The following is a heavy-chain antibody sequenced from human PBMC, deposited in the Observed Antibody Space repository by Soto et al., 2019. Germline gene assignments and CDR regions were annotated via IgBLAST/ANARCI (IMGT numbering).Heavy chain of an antibody. CDR1: GGSISSSNW. CDR2: IYHSGST. CDR3: ASAWSGYSPYFDY. Sequence: QVQLQESGPGLVKPSGTLSLTCAVSGGSISSSNWWSWVRQPPGKGLEWIGEIYHSGSTNYNPSLKSRVTISVDKSKNQLSLKLSSVNAADTAVYYCASAWSGYSPYFDYWGQGTLVTVSS. J-gene: IGHJ4*02. V-gene: IGHV4-4*02. D-gene: IGHD3-3*01.